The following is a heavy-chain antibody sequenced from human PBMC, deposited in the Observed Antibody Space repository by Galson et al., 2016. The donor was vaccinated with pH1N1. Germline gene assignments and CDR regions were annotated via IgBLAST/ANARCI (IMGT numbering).Heavy chain of an antibody. CDR1: GGSMRSSDHY. Sequence: SETLSLTCSVSGGSMRSSDHYWAWIRQPPGKGLKWIGSVFHRGTTYYDLSLKSRVTISIDTSNKRFSLKVTSVSAADAAVYYCARGVAAASRFDLWGQGSLVAVSS. V-gene: IGHV4-39*02. J-gene: IGHJ5*02. CDR2: VFHRGTT. CDR3: ARGVAAASRFDL. D-gene: IGHD6-13*01.